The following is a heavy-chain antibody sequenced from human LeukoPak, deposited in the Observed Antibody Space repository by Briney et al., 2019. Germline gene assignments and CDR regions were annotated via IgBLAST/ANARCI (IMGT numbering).Heavy chain of an antibody. CDR2: MHYSGLT. D-gene: IGHD3-22*01. J-gene: IGHJ5*02. CDR1: GGSMSSSY. V-gene: IGHV4-59*08. CDR3: ARHDYDSGHPGSWFDP. Sequence: SETLSLTCTVSGGSMSSSYWSWIRQPPGKGLEWIAYMHYSGLTNHNPSLKSRVTISVDTSRKQFSLRLSSVTAADTAVYYCARHDYDSGHPGSWFDPWGQGTLVTVSS.